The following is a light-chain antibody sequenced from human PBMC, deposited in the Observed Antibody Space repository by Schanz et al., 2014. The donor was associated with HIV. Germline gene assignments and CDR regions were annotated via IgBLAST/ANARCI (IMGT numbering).Light chain of an antibody. CDR2: SAS. J-gene: IGKJ3*01. Sequence: DIQMTQSPSYVSASVGDRVTITCRASQGISTWLGWYQQKAGRGPNLLIYSASTLQSGVPSRFRGSGSGTSFTLTISSLQPEDYATYYCQQANSFPFTFGPGTKVDV. V-gene: IGKV1-12*01. CDR3: QQANSFPFT. CDR1: QGISTW.